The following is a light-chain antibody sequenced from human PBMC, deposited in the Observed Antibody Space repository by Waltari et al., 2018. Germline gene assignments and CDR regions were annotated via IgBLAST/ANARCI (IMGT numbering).Light chain of an antibody. CDR2: GAF. Sequence: EIVLTQSPGTLFLSPGESATLSCRASQSVSNNQLAWYQQSPGQAPRLVIYGAFARATAIPDRFSGTGSGTDFTLTISSLQSEDFAVYHCLQYNHWPPWTFGQGTKVEIK. V-gene: IGKV3D-15*01. CDR3: LQYNHWPPWT. J-gene: IGKJ1*01. CDR1: QSVSNN.